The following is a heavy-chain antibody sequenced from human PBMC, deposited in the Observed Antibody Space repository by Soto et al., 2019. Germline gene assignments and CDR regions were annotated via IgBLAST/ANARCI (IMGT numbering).Heavy chain of an antibody. CDR1: GYTLTELS. J-gene: IGHJ6*02. CDR3: ATDLDGSGALDGMDV. CDR2: FDPEDGET. Sequence: QVQLVQSGAEVKKPGASVKVSCKVSGYTLTELSMHWVRQAPGKGLEWMGGFDPEDGETIYAQKFHGRVTMTEDTSRDTAYMELSSLRSEDTAVYYCATDLDGSGALDGMDVWGQGTTVTVSS. V-gene: IGHV1-24*01. D-gene: IGHD3-10*01.